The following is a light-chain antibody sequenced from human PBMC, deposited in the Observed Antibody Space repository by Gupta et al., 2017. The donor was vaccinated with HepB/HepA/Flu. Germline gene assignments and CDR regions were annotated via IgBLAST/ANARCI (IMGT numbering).Light chain of an antibody. CDR1: QSVRNDY. CDR3: QQYSSSRRS. V-gene: IGKV3-20*01. Sequence: IVLTQSPGTLSLSPGERATLSCRASQSVRNDYFAWYQQRPGQAHRLLIYGASIRATGIPDRFSGGGSGTDFTLTITRLEPEDFAVYYCQQYSSSRRSFGGGTKVEIK. J-gene: IGKJ4*01. CDR2: GAS.